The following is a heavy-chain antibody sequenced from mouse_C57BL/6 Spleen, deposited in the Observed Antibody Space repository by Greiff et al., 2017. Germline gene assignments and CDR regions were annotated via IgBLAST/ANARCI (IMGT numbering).Heavy chain of an antibody. D-gene: IGHD2-5*01. J-gene: IGHJ4*01. Sequence: EVQLKESGPGLVKPSQSLSLTCSVTGYSITSGYYWNWIRQFPGNKLEWMGYISYDGSNNYNPSLKNRISITRDTSKNQFFLKLNSVTTEDTATYYCAREDSNYGDYAMDYWGQGTSVTVSS. V-gene: IGHV3-6*01. CDR1: GYSITSGYY. CDR3: AREDSNYGDYAMDY. CDR2: ISYDGSN.